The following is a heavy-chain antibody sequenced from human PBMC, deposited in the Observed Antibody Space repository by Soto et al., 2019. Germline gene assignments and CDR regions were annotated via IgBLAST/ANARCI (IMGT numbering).Heavy chain of an antibody. CDR2: INSDGSKT. J-gene: IGHJ4*02. Sequence: PGGSLRLSCAASGFTFSSHWMHWVRQAPGKGLVWVSRINSDGSKTSADSVKGRFTISRDNAKNTLYLQMNSLRAEDTAVYYCARWWVEGLPRQPTSDYWGQGTLVTVSS. V-gene: IGHV3-74*01. CDR3: ARWWVEGLPRQPTSDY. D-gene: IGHD3-3*01. CDR1: GFTFSSHW.